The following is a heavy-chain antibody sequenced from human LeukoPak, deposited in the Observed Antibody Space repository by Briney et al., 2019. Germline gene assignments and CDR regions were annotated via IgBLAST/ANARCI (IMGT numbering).Heavy chain of an antibody. D-gene: IGHD3-3*01. CDR1: GGTFSSYA. CDR2: IIPIFGTA. CDR3: ARLTGSYCDFWSGSSSFDP. V-gene: IGHV1-69*13. Sequence: ASVKVSCKASGGTFSSYAISWVRQAPGQGLEWMGGIIPIFGTANYAQKFQGRVTITADESTSTAYMELSSLRSEDTAVYYCARLTGSYCDFWSGSSSFDPWGQGTLVTVSS. J-gene: IGHJ5*02.